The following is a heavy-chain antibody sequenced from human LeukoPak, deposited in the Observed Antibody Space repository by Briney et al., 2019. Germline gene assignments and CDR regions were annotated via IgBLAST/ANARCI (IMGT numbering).Heavy chain of an antibody. J-gene: IGHJ5*02. Sequence: SETLSLTCTVSGGSISSTIYYWGWLRQPPGKGLEWIGSIYYSGSTYYNPSLKSRVTISVDTSKNQFSLKLSSVTAADTAVYYCARILNLNWFDPWGQGTLVTVSS. CDR3: ARILNLNWFDP. CDR1: GGSISSTIYY. D-gene: IGHD1-14*01. V-gene: IGHV4-39*07. CDR2: IYYSGST.